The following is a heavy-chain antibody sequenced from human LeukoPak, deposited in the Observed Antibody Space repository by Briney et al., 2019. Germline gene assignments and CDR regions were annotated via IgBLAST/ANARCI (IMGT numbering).Heavy chain of an antibody. V-gene: IGHV5-51*01. CDR1: GYSFTSYW. Sequence: GESLKISCKGSGYSFTSYWIGWVRQMPGKGLEWMGIIYPGDSDTRYSPSFQGQVTISADKSISTAYLQWSSLKASDTAMYYCARPRHQNSSPRPWYFDLWGRGTLVTVSS. J-gene: IGHJ2*01. D-gene: IGHD6-13*01. CDR2: IYPGDSDT. CDR3: ARPRHQNSSPRPWYFDL.